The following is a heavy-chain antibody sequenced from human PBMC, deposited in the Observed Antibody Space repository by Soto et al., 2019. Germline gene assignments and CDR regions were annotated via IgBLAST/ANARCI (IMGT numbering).Heavy chain of an antibody. CDR1: GFTFSSYW. D-gene: IGHD6-13*01. V-gene: IGHV3-7*03. J-gene: IGHJ4*02. Sequence: EVQLVESGGGLIQPGGSLRLSCAASGFTFSSYWMSWVRQAPGKGLEWVANIKQDGSEKYYVDSVKGRFTISRDNAKNSLYLQMNSLRAEDTAVYYCARALYSSSWSEGYWGQGTLVTVSS. CDR3: ARALYSSSWSEGY. CDR2: IKQDGSEK.